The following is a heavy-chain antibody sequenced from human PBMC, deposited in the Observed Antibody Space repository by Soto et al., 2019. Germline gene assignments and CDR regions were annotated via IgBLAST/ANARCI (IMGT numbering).Heavy chain of an antibody. D-gene: IGHD3-22*01. CDR2: ISGNGGST. V-gene: IGHV3-23*01. CDR3: AKDLRANSWITMIAPPAGRKKYDALDI. Sequence: GGSLRLSCAASGFTFSSYAMSWVRQAPGKGLEWVSAISGNGGSTYYADSVKGRFTISRDNSKNTLYLQMNSLRAGDTAVYYCAKDLRANSWITMIAPPAGRKKYDALDIWGQGTMVTVSS. J-gene: IGHJ3*02. CDR1: GFTFSSYA.